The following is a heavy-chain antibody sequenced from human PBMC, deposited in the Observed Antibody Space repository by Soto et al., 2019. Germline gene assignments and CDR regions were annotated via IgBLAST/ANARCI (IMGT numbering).Heavy chain of an antibody. CDR3: ARDHYVYDILTGYGYYYGMDV. CDR1: GGSISSADYY. CDR2: IYYSGST. D-gene: IGHD3-9*01. V-gene: IGHV4-30-4*02. Sequence: SDTMSLNCTVSGGSISSADYYWSWIRKPPGNGLEWIVYIYYSGSTYYNPSLKSRVTISVDTSKNQFSLKLSSVTAADTAVYYCARDHYVYDILTGYGYYYGMDVWGQGTTVT. J-gene: IGHJ6*02.